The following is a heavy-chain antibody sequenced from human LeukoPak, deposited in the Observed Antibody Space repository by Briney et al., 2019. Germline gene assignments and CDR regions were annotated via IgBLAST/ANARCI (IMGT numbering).Heavy chain of an antibody. V-gene: IGHV3-20*04. CDR2: INWNGGST. D-gene: IGHD3-16*01. CDR1: GFTFDDYG. J-gene: IGHJ4*02. Sequence: PGGSLRLSCAASGFTFDDYGMSWVRQAPGKGLEWVSGINWNGGSTGYADSVKGRFTISRDNAKNSLYLQMNSLRAEDTALYYCAKGGLRGGTYNDDFWGQGTLVTVSS. CDR3: AKGGLRGGTYNDDF.